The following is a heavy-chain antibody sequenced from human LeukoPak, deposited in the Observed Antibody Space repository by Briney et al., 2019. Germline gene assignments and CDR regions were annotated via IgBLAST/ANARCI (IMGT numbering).Heavy chain of an antibody. D-gene: IGHD3-22*01. V-gene: IGHV4-39*07. J-gene: IGHJ4*02. Sequence: PSETLSLTCTVSGDSISSSSYYWAWIRQPPGKGLEWIGRIYYTGSTYYNPSLKSRVTLSVDTSKTQFSLKQSSVTAADTAVYFCARSGDYYTSSGYIDYWGLGTLVTVSS. CDR1: GDSISSSSYY. CDR3: ARSGDYYTSSGYIDY. CDR2: IYYTGST.